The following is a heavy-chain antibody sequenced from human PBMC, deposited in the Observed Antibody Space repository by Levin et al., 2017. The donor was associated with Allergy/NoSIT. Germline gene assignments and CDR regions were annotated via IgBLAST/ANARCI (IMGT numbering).Heavy chain of an antibody. D-gene: IGHD6-13*01. V-gene: IGHV3-64D*06. CDR3: VKEKFASSSWYVYFDY. Sequence: GGSLRLSCSASGFTFSSYAMHWVRQAPGKGLEYVSAISSNGGSTYYADSVKGRFTISRDNSKNTLYLQMSSLRAEDTAVYYCVKEKFASSSWYVYFDYWGQGTLVTVSS. CDR2: ISSNGGST. CDR1: GFTFSSYA. J-gene: IGHJ4*02.